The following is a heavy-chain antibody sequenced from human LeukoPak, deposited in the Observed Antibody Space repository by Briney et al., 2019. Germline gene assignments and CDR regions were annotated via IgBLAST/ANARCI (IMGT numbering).Heavy chain of an antibody. V-gene: IGHV3-23*01. CDR2: IRGSGGST. CDR3: AKTYYYDSSGYPDAFDI. Sequence: PGGSRRLSCAASGFTFNSYAMHWVRQAPGKGLEWVSAIRGSGGSTYYADSVKGRFTISRDNSKNTLYLQMNSLRAEDTAVYYCAKTYYYDSSGYPDAFDIWGQGTMVTVSS. J-gene: IGHJ3*02. CDR1: GFTFNSYA. D-gene: IGHD3-22*01.